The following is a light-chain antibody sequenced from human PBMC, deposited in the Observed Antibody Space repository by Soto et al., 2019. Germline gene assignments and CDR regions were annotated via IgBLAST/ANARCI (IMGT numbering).Light chain of an antibody. CDR1: SSDVGGYNY. J-gene: IGLJ3*02. CDR3: CSYAGSYTWV. CDR2: DVT. Sequence: QSALTQPRSVSGSPGQSVTISCTGTSSDVGGYNYVSWYQQYPAKAPELMIYDVTKRPSGVPDRFSGSKSGNTASLTISGLQAEDEADYYCCSYAGSYTWVFGGGTKLTVL. V-gene: IGLV2-11*01.